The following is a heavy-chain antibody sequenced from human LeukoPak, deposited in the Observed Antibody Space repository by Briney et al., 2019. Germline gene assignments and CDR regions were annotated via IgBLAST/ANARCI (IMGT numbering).Heavy chain of an antibody. CDR3: ATNNGRNY. Sequence: GGSLRLSCAASGFTFTNYWMSWVRQAPGKGLEWVANMNQDGSKKYYMDSVNGRFTISRDNPKNSLYLQMNSLSAEDTAVYYCATNNGRNYWGQGTLVTVSS. CDR2: MNQDGSKK. V-gene: IGHV3-7*02. J-gene: IGHJ4*02. CDR1: GFTFTNYW. D-gene: IGHD1-1*01.